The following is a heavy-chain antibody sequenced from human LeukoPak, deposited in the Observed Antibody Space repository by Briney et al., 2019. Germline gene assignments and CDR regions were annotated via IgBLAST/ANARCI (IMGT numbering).Heavy chain of an antibody. V-gene: IGHV1-8*01. D-gene: IGHD1-26*01. CDR2: MNPNSDNT. CDR3: ARVEGGRYYLVY. J-gene: IGHJ4*02. Sequence: PSVKVASKPSGYTFTSYDINWERQATGQVIEWMGWMNPNSDNTGYGQKFQGRVTMTRNTSTSTAYSELSSLRTEETAVYYCARVEGGRYYLVYRGQGTLVTVSS. CDR1: GYTFTSYD.